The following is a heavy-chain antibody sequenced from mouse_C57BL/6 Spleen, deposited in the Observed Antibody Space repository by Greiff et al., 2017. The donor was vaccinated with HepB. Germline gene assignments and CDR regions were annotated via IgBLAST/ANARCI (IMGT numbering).Heavy chain of an antibody. Sequence: EVKLMESGAELVRPGASVKLSCTASGFNIKDDYMHWVKQRPEQGLEWIGWIDPENGDTEYASKFQGKATITADTSSNTAYLQLSSLTSEDTAVYYCTTRGYGSSYDAMDYWGQGTSVTVSS. CDR2: IDPENGDT. J-gene: IGHJ4*01. CDR1: GFNIKDDY. V-gene: IGHV14-4*01. D-gene: IGHD1-1*01. CDR3: TTRGYGSSYDAMDY.